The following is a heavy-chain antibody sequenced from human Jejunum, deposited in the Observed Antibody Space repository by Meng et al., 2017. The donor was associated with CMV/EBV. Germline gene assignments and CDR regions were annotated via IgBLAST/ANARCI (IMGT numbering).Heavy chain of an antibody. CDR2: IYGGGSTK. CDR3: AKDTVPDSRFNFDH. Sequence: SGFVFSGDSMNWVRLAPGKGLEWVSIIYGGGSTKIYADSVKGRFTISRDDSKNMLYLQMDSLRVEDTALYFCAKDTVPDSRFNFDHWGRGTLVTVSS. V-gene: IGHV3-23*03. J-gene: IGHJ4*02. D-gene: IGHD2-21*02. CDR1: GFVFSGDS.